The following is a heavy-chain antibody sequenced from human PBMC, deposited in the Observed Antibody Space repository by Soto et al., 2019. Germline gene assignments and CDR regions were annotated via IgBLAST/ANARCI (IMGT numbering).Heavy chain of an antibody. CDR1: GFTFSSYG. D-gene: IGHD2-21*01. CDR2: ISYDGSNK. V-gene: IGHV3-30*18. J-gene: IGHJ4*02. CDR3: AKDCSLTLFDY. Sequence: QVQLVESGGGVVQPGRSLRLSCAASGFTFSSYGMHWVRQAPGKGLEWVAVISYDGSNKYYADSVKGRFTISRDNSKNTLYLQMNSLRGEDTAVYYCAKDCSLTLFDYWGPGTLVPVSS.